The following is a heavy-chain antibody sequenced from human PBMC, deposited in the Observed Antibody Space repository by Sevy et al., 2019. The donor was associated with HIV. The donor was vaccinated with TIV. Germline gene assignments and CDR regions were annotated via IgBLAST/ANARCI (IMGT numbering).Heavy chain of an antibody. CDR1: GGSINNYY. CDR2: IYYSGPT. CDR3: ARGTYCTGGTCPGSWFDP. Sequence: SETLSLTCTVSGGSINNYYWSWIRQPPGQGLEWIGYIYYSGPTNYNPSLKSRVTISVDTSKNQFSLKLSSVTAADTAVYYCARGTYCTGGTCPGSWFDPWGQGTLVTVSS. V-gene: IGHV4-59*01. D-gene: IGHD2-15*01. J-gene: IGHJ5*02.